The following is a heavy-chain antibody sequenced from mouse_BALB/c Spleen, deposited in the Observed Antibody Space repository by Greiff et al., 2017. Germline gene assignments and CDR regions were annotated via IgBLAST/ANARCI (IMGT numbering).Heavy chain of an antibody. D-gene: IGHD2-10*02. Sequence: VKLQQSGPSLVQPSQSLSITCTVSGFSLTSYGVHWVRQSPGKGLEWLGVIWRGGSTDYNAAFMSRLSITKDNSKSQVFFKMNSLQADDTAIYYCAKPYGNYVNYAMDYWGQGTSVTVSS. CDR2: IWRGGST. CDR3: AKPYGNYVNYAMDY. CDR1: GFSLTSYG. J-gene: IGHJ4*01. V-gene: IGHV2-5-1*01.